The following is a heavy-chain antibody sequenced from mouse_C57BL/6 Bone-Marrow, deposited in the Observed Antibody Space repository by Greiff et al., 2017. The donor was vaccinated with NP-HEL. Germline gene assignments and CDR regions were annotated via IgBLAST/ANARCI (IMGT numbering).Heavy chain of an antibody. J-gene: IGHJ2*01. CDR3: ARDNYDYEGDRDY. CDR2: ISYDGSN. Sequence: EVQLQQSGPGLVKPSQSLSLTCSVTGYSITSGYYWNWIRQFPGNKLEWMGYISYDGSNNYNPSLKNRISITRDTSKNQFFLKLKSVTTEDTATYYCARDNYDYEGDRDYWGQGTTLTVSS. D-gene: IGHD2-4*01. CDR1: GYSITSGYY. V-gene: IGHV3-6*01.